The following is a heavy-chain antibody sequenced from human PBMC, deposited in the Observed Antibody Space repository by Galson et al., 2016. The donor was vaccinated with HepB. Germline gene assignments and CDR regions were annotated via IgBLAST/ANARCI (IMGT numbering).Heavy chain of an antibody. CDR1: GYTFTDYW. CDR2: IDPYDSNT. CDR3: ARHTAVMTAIFPVGLDS. Sequence: QSGAAVKKPGDSLRISCQISGYTFTDYWITWVRQMPGKGLEWMGKIDPYDSNTNYSPSLQGHVTISVDKSITTAYLQWSSLKASDTAIYFCARHTAVMTAIFPVGLDSWGQGTRVTVSS. V-gene: IGHV5-10-1*01. J-gene: IGHJ4*02. D-gene: IGHD2-21*02.